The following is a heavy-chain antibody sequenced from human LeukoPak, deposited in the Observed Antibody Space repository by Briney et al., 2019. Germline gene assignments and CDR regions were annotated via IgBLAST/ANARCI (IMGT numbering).Heavy chain of an antibody. CDR3: ARIVVVVAAKTLERAFDI. D-gene: IGHD2-15*01. Sequence: SETLSLTCTVSGGSISSYYWGWIRQPPGKGLEWIGSIYYSGSTYYNPSLKSRVTISVDTSKNQFSLKLSSVTAADTAVYYCARIVVVVAAKTLERAFDIWGQGTMVTVSS. CDR1: GGSISSYY. V-gene: IGHV4-39*07. J-gene: IGHJ3*02. CDR2: IYYSGST.